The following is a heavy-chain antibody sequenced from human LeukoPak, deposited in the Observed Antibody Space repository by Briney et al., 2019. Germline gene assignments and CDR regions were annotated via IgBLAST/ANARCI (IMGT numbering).Heavy chain of an antibody. J-gene: IGHJ5*02. V-gene: IGHV3-11*04. CDR1: GFTFSDYY. D-gene: IGHD3-3*01. CDR3: ARGLGTAYYDFWSGYPSWFDP. Sequence: RGSLRLSCAASGFTFSDYYMSWIRQAPGKGLEWVSYISSSSSTIYYADSVKGRFTISRDNAKNSLYLQMNSLRAEDTAVYYCARGLGTAYYDFWSGYPSWFDPWGQGTLVTVSS. CDR2: ISSSSSTI.